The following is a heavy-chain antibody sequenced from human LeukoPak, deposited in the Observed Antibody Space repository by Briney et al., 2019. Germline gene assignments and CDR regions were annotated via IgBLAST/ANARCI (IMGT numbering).Heavy chain of an antibody. J-gene: IGHJ4*02. CDR2: IYYSGST. Sequence: SQTLSLTCTASGGSISSGGYYWSWLRQHPGKGLEWIGYIYYSGSTYYNPSLKSRVTISVDTSENQFSLKLTSVTAADTAVYYCARSPEYYFGYWGQGTLVTVSS. D-gene: IGHD1-14*01. CDR1: GGSISSGGYY. CDR3: ARSPEYYFGY. V-gene: IGHV4-31*03.